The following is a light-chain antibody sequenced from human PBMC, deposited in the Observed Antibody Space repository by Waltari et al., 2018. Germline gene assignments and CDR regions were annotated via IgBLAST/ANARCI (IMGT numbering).Light chain of an antibody. Sequence: QSALTQPASVSGSPGQPIPSTCTGTSSDLGGYNYLCWFQQRPGRVPTLIIYNVNKRPSGVSNRFSGSKSGNAASLTISGLQAEDEADYYCSSYRSSSTLVFGAGTKVTVL. V-gene: IGLV2-14*03. CDR2: NVN. J-gene: IGLJ3*02. CDR1: SSDLGGYNY. CDR3: SSYRSSSTLV.